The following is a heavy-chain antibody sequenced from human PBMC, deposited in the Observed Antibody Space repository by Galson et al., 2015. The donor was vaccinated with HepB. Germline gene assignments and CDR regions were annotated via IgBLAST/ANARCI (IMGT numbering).Heavy chain of an antibody. CDR2: VSNDGSKT. Sequence: SLRLSCADSAFTFGTYVMHWVRQAPGKGLEWVAVVSNDGSKTSYADSVKGRFTISRDNSKNSLYLQMNSLRVEDTAVYFCARGETYYNPGTFAPFDPWGQGTLVTVSS. CDR1: AFTFGTYV. J-gene: IGHJ5*02. CDR3: ARGETYYNPGTFAPFDP. D-gene: IGHD3-10*01. V-gene: IGHV3-30-3*01.